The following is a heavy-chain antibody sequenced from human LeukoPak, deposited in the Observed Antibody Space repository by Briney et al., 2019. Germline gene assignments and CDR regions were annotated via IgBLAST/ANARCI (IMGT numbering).Heavy chain of an antibody. V-gene: IGHV1-18*01. CDR1: GYTFTNYG. D-gene: IGHD3-10*01. CDR2: ISVYNGDT. J-gene: IGHJ4*02. CDR3: ARDLRNYYGSGSYYY. Sequence: ASVKVSCKASGYTFTNYGVSWVRQAPGQGLEWMGWISVYNGDTNYAQKLQGRVTMTTDTSTSTAYMELRSLRSDDTAVYYCARDLRNYYGSGSYYYWGQGTLVTVSS.